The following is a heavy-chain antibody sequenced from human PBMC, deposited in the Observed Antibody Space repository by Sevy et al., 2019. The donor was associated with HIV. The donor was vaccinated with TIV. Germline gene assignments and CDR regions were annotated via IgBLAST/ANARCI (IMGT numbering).Heavy chain of an antibody. CDR3: VRDMDYVWGKSY. V-gene: IGHV3-53*01. CDR1: GFTVSSNY. D-gene: IGHD3-10*02. CDR2: IYGGDST. J-gene: IGHJ4*02. Sequence: GGSLRLSCAASGFTVSSNYMTWVRQAPGKGLECVSIIYGGDSTYYADSVRGRFTFSRDNSKNTRYLQMNSLRAEDTAVYYCVRDMDYVWGKSYWGQGTLVTVSS.